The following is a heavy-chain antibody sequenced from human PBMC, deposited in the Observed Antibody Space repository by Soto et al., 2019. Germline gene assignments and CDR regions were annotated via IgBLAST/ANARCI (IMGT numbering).Heavy chain of an antibody. CDR3: ARERFGYVYRAGLLDL. CDR1: GFTFSDHY. Sequence: EVQLVESGGGLVQPGGSLRLSCAASGFTFSDHYMDWVRQAPGKGLEWVGRTRNKANSYTTEYAASVKGRFTISRDDSKNSQYLQMNSLKTEDTAVYYCARERFGYVYRAGLLDLWGRGTLVTVSS. J-gene: IGHJ2*01. V-gene: IGHV3-72*01. CDR2: TRNKANSYTT. D-gene: IGHD5-18*01.